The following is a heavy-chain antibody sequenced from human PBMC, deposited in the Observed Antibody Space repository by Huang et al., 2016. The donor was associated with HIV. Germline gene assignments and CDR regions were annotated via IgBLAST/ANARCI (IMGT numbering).Heavy chain of an antibody. CDR1: GGSFSGYY. V-gene: IGHV4-34*02. D-gene: IGHD3-22*01. Sequence: QVQLEQWGAGLLKASETLSLTCAVYGGSFSGYYGNWLRQAPGKGLEWVGEINHIGNTNYHPSLKGRGKRSVDTSKSQFSLYLTSLGAADTGTYFCARRYNSRRDYWGRGTLVTVHS. CDR2: INHIGNT. CDR3: ARRYNSRRDY. J-gene: IGHJ4*02.